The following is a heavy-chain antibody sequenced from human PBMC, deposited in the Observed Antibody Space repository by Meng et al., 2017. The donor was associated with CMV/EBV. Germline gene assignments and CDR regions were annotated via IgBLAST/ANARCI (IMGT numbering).Heavy chain of an antibody. D-gene: IGHD3-9*01. CDR3: ARDYYDIGGHECDCFDP. CDR2: NSGYESRT. Sequence: SDGMSWVREEHGKGLGWIGWNSGYESRTNYAQSSQCRLALTADTSTSAAYMEWRSLRSSDTAVYFCARDYYDIGGHECDCFDPWGQGALVTVSS. J-gene: IGHJ5*02. CDR1: SDG. V-gene: IGHV1-18*01.